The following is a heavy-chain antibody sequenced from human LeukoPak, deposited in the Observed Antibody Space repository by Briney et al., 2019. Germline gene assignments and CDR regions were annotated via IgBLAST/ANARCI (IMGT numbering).Heavy chain of an antibody. D-gene: IGHD4-17*01. CDR3: ARTNPVYGDYDY. Sequence: PGGSLRLSCAVSGFSVNDNYMSWVRQAPGKGLQWVSVMFPDGRTYSADSVKGRFTISRDLARNTLLLQMHSLRADDTAVHYCARTNPVYGDYDYWGQGTLVTVSS. J-gene: IGHJ4*02. V-gene: IGHV3-53*01. CDR2: MFPDGRT. CDR1: GFSVNDNY.